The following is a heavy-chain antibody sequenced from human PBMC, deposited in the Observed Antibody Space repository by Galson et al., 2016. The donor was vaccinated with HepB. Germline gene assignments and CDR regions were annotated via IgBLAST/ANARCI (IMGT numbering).Heavy chain of an antibody. CDR3: TKSSFDWLFLFDS. Sequence: SLRLSCAASGFNFDTSELNWVRQAPGKGLEWLAHISRSGSHVYYADSLKGRLTISRDNAKNLVYLQMDSLRAEDTAMYYCTKSSFDWLFLFDSWGQGTLVAVSS. J-gene: IGHJ4*02. CDR2: ISRSGSHV. D-gene: IGHD3-9*01. V-gene: IGHV3-48*03. CDR1: GFNFDTSE.